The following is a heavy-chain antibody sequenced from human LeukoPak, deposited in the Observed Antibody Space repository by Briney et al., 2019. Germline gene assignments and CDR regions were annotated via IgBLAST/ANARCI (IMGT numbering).Heavy chain of an antibody. CDR1: GFTFNSYT. J-gene: IGHJ4*02. D-gene: IGHD1-26*01. V-gene: IGHV3-53*01. CDR2: SYSGGSR. Sequence: AGGSLRLSCAASGFTFNSYTMSWVRQAPGKGLEWVAVSYSGGSRSYAESVKGRFTISRDNSQNTLYLQMNSLRAEDTAVYYCARVWELSFDYWGQGTLVTVSS. CDR3: ARVWELSFDY.